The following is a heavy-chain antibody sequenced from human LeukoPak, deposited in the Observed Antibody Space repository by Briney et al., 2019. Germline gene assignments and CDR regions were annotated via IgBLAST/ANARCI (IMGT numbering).Heavy chain of an antibody. CDR3: VNNRGSPWHYMDV. CDR1: GFTFSNYG. V-gene: IGHV3-33*06. Sequence: TGGSLRLSCAASGFTFSNYGMHWVRQAPGKGLEWVALIWYDGSNKYYADSVKGRFTISRDNSKNTLYLQMNSLRAEDTAMYHCVNNRGSPWHYMDVWGKGTTVTVS. CDR2: IWYDGSNK. J-gene: IGHJ6*03. D-gene: IGHD1-26*01.